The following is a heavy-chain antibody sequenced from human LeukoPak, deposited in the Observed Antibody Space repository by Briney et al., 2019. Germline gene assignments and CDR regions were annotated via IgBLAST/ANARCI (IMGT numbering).Heavy chain of an antibody. CDR3: ARDKDYYDSSGHY. J-gene: IGHJ4*02. D-gene: IGHD3-22*01. CDR1: GYTFTGYY. V-gene: IGHV1-2*02. Sequence: GASVKVSCKASGYTFTGYYMHWVRQAPGQGLEWMGWINPNSGGTNYAQKFQGRVTMTRDTSISTAYMELRRLRSDDTAVYYCARDKDYYDSSGHYWGQGTLVTVSS. CDR2: INPNSGGT.